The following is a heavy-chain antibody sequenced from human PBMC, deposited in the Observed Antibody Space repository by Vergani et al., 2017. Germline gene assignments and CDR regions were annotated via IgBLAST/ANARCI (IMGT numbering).Heavy chain of an antibody. CDR2: IYYSGST. V-gene: IGHV4-59*01. CDR3: ARSPSWNGQTDY. Sequence: QVQLQESGPGLVKPSETLSLTCTVSGGSISSYYWSWIRQPPGKGLEWIGYIYYSGSTNYNPSLKSRVTISVDTSKNQFSLKLSSVTAADTAVYYCARSPSWNGQTDYWGQGTLVTVSS. D-gene: IGHD1-1*01. J-gene: IGHJ4*02. CDR1: GGSISSYY.